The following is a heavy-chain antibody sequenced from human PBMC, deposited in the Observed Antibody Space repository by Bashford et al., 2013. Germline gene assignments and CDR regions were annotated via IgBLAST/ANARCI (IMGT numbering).Heavy chain of an antibody. V-gene: IGHV4-59*01. CDR1: GGSISSYY. D-gene: IGHD2-15*01. CDR3: GRGLIVSQYYFSMDV. Sequence: SETLSLTCTVSGGSISSYYWSWIRQPPGKGLEWIGYIHYSGNTFYNPSLKGRVTISLDTSRSQFSLKLSSVTAADTAVYYCGRGLIVSQYYFSMDVWGQGTTVTVSS. J-gene: IGHJ6*02. CDR2: IHYSGNT.